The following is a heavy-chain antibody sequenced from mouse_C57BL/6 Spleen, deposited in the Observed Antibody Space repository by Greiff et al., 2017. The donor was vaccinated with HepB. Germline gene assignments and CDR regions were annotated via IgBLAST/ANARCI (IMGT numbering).Heavy chain of an antibody. D-gene: IGHD2-5*01. CDR2: ISYDGSN. CDR3: VYYSNYDYAMDY. Sequence: ESGPGLVKPSQSLSLTCSVTGYSITSGYYWNWIRQFPGNKLEWMGYISYDGSNNYNPSLKNRISITRDTSKNQFFLKLNSVTTEDTATYYCVYYSNYDYAMDYWGQGTSVTVSS. CDR1: GYSITSGYY. V-gene: IGHV3-6*01. J-gene: IGHJ4*01.